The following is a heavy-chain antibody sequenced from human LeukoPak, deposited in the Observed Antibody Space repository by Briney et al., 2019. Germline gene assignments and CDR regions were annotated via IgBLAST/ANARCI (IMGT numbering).Heavy chain of an antibody. CDR3: ALAPKSNWFDF. V-gene: IGHV4-59*03. J-gene: IGHJ5*01. Sequence: SETLSLTCTVSGDSTSNFYWNWIRQSPGKGLEWIGNIHYSGSSVYNPSIKSRGTISIDTSRRQFFLKLNSVTAADTAVYFCALAPKSNWFDFWGPGTLVTVSS. CDR2: IHYSGSS. CDR1: GDSTSNFY.